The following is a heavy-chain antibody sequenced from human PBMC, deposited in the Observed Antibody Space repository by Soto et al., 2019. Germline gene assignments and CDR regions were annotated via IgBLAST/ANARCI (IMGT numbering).Heavy chain of an antibody. CDR2: IYYSGST. J-gene: IGHJ5*02. V-gene: IGHV4-59*08. CDR3: ARVGPWVPYYYDSSPYTFENWFDP. D-gene: IGHD3-22*01. CDR1: GGSISSYY. Sequence: PSETLSLTCTVSGGSISSYYWSWIRQPPGKGLEWIGYIYYSGSTNYNPSLKSRVTISVDTSKNQFSLKLNSVTAADTAVYYCARVGPWVPYYYDSSPYTFENWFDPWGQGTLVTVSS.